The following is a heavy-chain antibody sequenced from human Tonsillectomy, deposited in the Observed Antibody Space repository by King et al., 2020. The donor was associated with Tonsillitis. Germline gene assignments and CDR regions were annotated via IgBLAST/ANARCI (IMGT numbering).Heavy chain of an antibody. Sequence: VQLVESGGGLVQPGGSLRLSCAASGFTFSSYWLSWVRQAPGKGLEWVANIKQDGSEKYYVDSVKGRFTIASDNARHSLYLQMNSRRAEDTAVYYCARGGPTGMVRTIGALGYWGQGTLVTVSS. CDR2: IKQDGSEK. D-gene: IGHD3-16*01. V-gene: IGHV3-7*04. CDR3: ARGGPTGMVRTIGALGY. J-gene: IGHJ4*02. CDR1: GFTFSSYW.